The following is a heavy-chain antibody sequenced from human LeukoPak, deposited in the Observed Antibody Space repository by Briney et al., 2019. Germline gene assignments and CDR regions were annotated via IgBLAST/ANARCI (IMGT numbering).Heavy chain of an antibody. CDR3: ARDLGSGPSGH. CDR1: GYTFTGYY. J-gene: IGHJ1*01. Sequence: ASVKVSCKASGYTFTGYYMHWVRQAPGQGLEWMGWINPSSGGTNYAQKFQGRVTVTRDTSISTAYMELSRLRSDDTAVYYCARDLGSGPSGHWGQGTLVTVSS. CDR2: INPSSGGT. D-gene: IGHD6-19*01. V-gene: IGHV1-2*02.